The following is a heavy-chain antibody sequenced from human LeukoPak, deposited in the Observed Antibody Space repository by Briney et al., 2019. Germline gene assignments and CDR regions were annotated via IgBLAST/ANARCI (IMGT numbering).Heavy chain of an antibody. Sequence: ASVKVSCKASGGTFSSYAISWVRQAPGQGLEWMGGIIPIFGTANYAQKFQGRVTITADESTSTAYMELSSLRSEDTAVYYCATTNDYTRGGYDYWGQGTLVTVSS. V-gene: IGHV1-69*13. J-gene: IGHJ4*02. CDR2: IIPIFGTA. CDR3: ATTNDYTRGGYDY. D-gene: IGHD4-11*01. CDR1: GGTFSSYA.